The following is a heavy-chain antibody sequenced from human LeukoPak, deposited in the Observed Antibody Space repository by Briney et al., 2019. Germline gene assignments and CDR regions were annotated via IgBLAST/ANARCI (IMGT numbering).Heavy chain of an antibody. Sequence: SETLSLTCTVSGGSISSTSYYWGWIRQPPGKGLEWIASIYHSGSTYYNPSLKSRVTISVDTSKNQFSLKLSFVTDADTAVYYCARRPYYHDSTGYCWGQGTLVTVSS. J-gene: IGHJ4*02. V-gene: IGHV4-39*01. D-gene: IGHD3-22*01. CDR3: ARRPYYHDSTGYC. CDR2: IYHSGST. CDR1: GGSISSTSYY.